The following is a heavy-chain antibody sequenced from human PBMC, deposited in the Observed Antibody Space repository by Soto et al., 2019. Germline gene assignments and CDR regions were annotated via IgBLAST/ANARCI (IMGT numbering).Heavy chain of an antibody. D-gene: IGHD2-21*01. J-gene: IGHJ6*02. CDR2: IYYSGST. Sequence: KSSETLSLTCTVSGGSVSSGSYYWRWIRQPPGKGLEWIGYIYYSGSTNYNPSLKSRVTISVDTSKNQFSLKLSSVTAADTAVYYCARDLVMATSRYGMDVWGQGTTVTVSS. CDR3: ARDLVMATSRYGMDV. CDR1: GGSVSSGSYY. V-gene: IGHV4-61*01.